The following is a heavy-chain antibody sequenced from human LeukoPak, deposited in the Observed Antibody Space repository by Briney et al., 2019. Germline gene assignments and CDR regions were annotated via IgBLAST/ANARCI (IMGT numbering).Heavy chain of an antibody. D-gene: IGHD3-10*01. CDR3: ARGQVRGVTLAPLDY. Sequence: ASVKVSCKASGYTFTGYYMHWVRQAPGQGLEWMGWINPNSGGTNYAQKFQGRVTMTRDTSISTAYIELSRLRSDDTAVYYCARGQVRGVTLAPLDYWGQGTLVTVSS. V-gene: IGHV1-2*02. CDR1: GYTFTGYY. CDR2: INPNSGGT. J-gene: IGHJ4*02.